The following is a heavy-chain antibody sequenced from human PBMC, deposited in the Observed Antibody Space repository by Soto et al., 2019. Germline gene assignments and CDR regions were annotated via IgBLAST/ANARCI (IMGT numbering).Heavy chain of an antibody. V-gene: IGHV1-69*02. Sequence: ASVKVSCKASGGTFSSYTISWVRQAPGQGLEWMGRIIPILGIANYAQKFQGRVTITADKSTSTAYMELSSLRSEDTAVYYCARALWFGELSSRGYYYYMDVWGKGTTVTVSS. CDR1: GGTFSSYT. CDR3: ARALWFGELSSRGYYYYMDV. D-gene: IGHD3-10*01. J-gene: IGHJ6*03. CDR2: IIPILGIA.